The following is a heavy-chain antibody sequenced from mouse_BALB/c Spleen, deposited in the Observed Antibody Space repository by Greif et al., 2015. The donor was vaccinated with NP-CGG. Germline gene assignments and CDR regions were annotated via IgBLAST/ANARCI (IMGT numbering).Heavy chain of an antibody. CDR2: IYPSDSYT. D-gene: IGHD2-3*01. V-gene: IGHV1-69*02. CDR3: TRFYDGYWYFDV. Sequence: QVQLQQSGAELVRPGASVKLSCKASGYTFTSYWINWVKQRPGQGLEWIGNIYPSDSYTNYNQKFKDKATLTVDKSSSTAYMQLSSPTSEDSAVYYCTRFYDGYWYFDVWGAGTTVTVSS. J-gene: IGHJ1*01. CDR1: GYTFTSYW.